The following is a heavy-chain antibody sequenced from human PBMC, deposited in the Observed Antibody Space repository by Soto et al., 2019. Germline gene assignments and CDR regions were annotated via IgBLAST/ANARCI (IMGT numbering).Heavy chain of an antibody. CDR3: ASDLGVAIAARPGGWLYP. CDR1: GGSISSGDYY. V-gene: IGHV4-31*03. CDR2: IYYSGST. D-gene: IGHD6-6*01. Sequence: QVQLQESGPGLVKPSQTLSLSCTVSGGSISSGDYYWSWIRQHPGKGLEWIGYIYYSGSTYSNPSLKSRVTISVDTSKNQFSLRLNSVTAADTAVYYCASDLGVAIAARPGGWLYPWGQGTLVTVSS. J-gene: IGHJ5*02.